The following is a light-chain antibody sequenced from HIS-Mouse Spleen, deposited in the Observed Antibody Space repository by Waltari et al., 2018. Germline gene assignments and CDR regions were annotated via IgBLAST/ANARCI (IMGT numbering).Light chain of an antibody. J-gene: IGLJ2*01. CDR2: EDS. Sequence: SYELTQPPSVSVSPGQTARITCSGDALPKKYAYWYQQKSGQAPVLVIYEDSKRPSGIPEGFYGSSSGTVATLTISGAQVEDEADYYCYSTDSSGNHRVFGGGTKLTVL. CDR3: YSTDSSGNHRV. CDR1: ALPKKY. V-gene: IGLV3-10*01.